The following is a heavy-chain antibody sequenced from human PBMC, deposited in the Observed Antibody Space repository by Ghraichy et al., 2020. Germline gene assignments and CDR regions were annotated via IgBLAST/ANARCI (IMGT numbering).Heavy chain of an antibody. J-gene: IGHJ4*02. D-gene: IGHD2/OR15-2a*01. CDR3: ARDSSFLPRVSVY. CDR2: MYYSGST. V-gene: IGHV4-59*01. Sequence: SETLSLTCTVSGDSISSYHWNWIRQPPGKGLEWIGYMYYSGSTSYNPSLKSRVTISVDTSKNQFSLNLSSVTAADTAVYYCARDSSFLPRVSVYWGQGILVTVSS. CDR1: GDSISSYH.